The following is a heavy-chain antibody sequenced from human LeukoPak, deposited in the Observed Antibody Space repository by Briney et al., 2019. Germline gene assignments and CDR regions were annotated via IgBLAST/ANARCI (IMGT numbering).Heavy chain of an antibody. V-gene: IGHV3-21*04. CDR2: ISPSSSYI. CDR3: ARVRYYDSSGYYSPYFDY. CDR1: GFTFSSYS. J-gene: IGHJ4*02. Sequence: GGSLRLSCAASGFTFSSYSMNWVCQAPGKGLEWVSSISPSSSYIYYADSVKGRFTISRDNTKNSLYLQMNSLRAEDTAVYYCARVRYYDSSGYYSPYFDYWGQGTLVTVSS. D-gene: IGHD3-22*01.